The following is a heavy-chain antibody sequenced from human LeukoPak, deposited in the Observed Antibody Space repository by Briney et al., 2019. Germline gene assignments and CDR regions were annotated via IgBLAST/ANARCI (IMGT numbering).Heavy chain of an antibody. Sequence: GGSLRLSCAASGFTVSSNYMSWVPQAPGKGLEWVSVIYSGGSTYYADSVKGRFTISRDKSKKTLSLQMNSLRAEDTAVYYCARGDRNSYYYMDVWGKGTTVTVSS. CDR3: ARGDRNSYYYMDV. D-gene: IGHD1-14*01. V-gene: IGHV3-53*01. CDR2: IYSGGST. CDR1: GFTVSSNY. J-gene: IGHJ6*03.